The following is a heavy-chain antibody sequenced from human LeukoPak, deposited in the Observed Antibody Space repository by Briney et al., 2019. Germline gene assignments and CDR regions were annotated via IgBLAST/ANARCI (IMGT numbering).Heavy chain of an antibody. D-gene: IGHD3-3*01. CDR3: ARGWTDDFRSGYPYYMDV. CDR1: GGSINSYY. V-gene: IGHV4-59*01. CDR2: ISYSGST. J-gene: IGHJ6*03. Sequence: SETLSLTCTVSGGSINSYYWSWIRQPPGKGLEWIGYISYSGSTNYNPSLKSRVTISVDASTNQFSLKVTSVTAADTAVYYCARGWTDDFRSGYPYYMDVWGKGTTVTVSS.